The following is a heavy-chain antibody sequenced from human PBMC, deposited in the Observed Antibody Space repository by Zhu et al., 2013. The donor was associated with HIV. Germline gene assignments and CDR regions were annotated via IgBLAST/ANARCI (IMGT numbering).Heavy chain of an antibody. V-gene: IGHV1-69*01. Sequence: VQLVQSGLSEEAWVLGEGLLQGFWRHFSSYAISWVRQAPGQGLEWMGGIIPIFGTANYAQKFQGRVTITADESTSTAYMELSSLRSEDTAVYYCARDQVAYCGGDCSRGAFDIWGQGTMVTVSS. CDR3: ARDQVAYCGGDCSRGAFDI. CDR2: IIPIFGTA. D-gene: IGHD2-21*02. J-gene: IGHJ3*02. CDR1: RHFSSYA.